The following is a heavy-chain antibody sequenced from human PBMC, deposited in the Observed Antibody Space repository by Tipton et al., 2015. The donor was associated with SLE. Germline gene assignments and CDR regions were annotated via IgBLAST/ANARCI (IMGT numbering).Heavy chain of an antibody. D-gene: IGHD3-10*01. CDR1: GGSISGHY. V-gene: IGHV4-59*11. J-gene: IGHJ4*02. CDR2: IYYSGDT. Sequence: TLSLTCTVSGGSISGHYWSWIRQPPGKALEWIGYIYYSGDTNYNPSLKSRVTMSVDTSKNHFSLELPFVTAADTAVYYCARRSRPKLPRSTIIRGVPQQGEYFDYWGQGALITVSS. CDR3: ARRSRPKLPRSTIIRGVPQQGEYFDY.